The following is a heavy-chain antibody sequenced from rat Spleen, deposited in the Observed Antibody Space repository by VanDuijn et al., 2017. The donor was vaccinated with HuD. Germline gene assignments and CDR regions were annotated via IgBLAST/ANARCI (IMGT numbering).Heavy chain of an antibody. CDR1: DYPITSNY. J-gene: IGHJ2*01. V-gene: IGHV3-1*01. CDR2: ISYSGST. CDR3: ARRRGQVYNNYFDY. Sequence: EVQLQESGPGLVKPSQSLSLTCSVTDYPITSNYWDWIRKFPGNKMELIGHISYSGSTNYNTSLKSRISITRDTSKNKFFLQLNSVTTEDTATYYCARRRGQVYNNYFDYWGQGVMVTVSS. D-gene: IGHD1-10*01.